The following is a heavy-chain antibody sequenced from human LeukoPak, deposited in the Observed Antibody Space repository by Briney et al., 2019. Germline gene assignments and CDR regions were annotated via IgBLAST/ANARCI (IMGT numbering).Heavy chain of an antibody. Sequence: GGSLRLSCAASGFTFDDYAMHWVRQAPGKGLEGVSGISWNSGSIGYADSVKGRFTISRDNAKNSLYLQMNSLRAEDTALYYCAKADDSSGWYGVDYWGQGTLVTVSS. V-gene: IGHV3-9*01. CDR2: ISWNSGSI. CDR3: AKADDSSGWYGVDY. J-gene: IGHJ4*02. D-gene: IGHD6-19*01. CDR1: GFTFDDYA.